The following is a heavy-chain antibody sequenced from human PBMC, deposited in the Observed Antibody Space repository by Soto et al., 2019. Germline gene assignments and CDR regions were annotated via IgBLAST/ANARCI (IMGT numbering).Heavy chain of an antibody. CDR2: VYYSGST. J-gene: IGHJ4*02. Sequence: PSETLCINCIFAGDSISSRIYYWGWIRQPPGKGLEWIGSVYYSGSTYNNPSLRSRVSMSIDTSKDQFSLKLKSVTAADTALYFCARQRTSVVTKAYFDVWGPGSMVTVSS. V-gene: IGHV4-39*01. D-gene: IGHD2-21*02. CDR1: GDSISSRIYY. CDR3: ARQRTSVVTKAYFDV.